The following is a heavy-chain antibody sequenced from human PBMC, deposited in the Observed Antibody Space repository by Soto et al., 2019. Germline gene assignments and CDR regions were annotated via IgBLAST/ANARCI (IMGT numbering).Heavy chain of an antibody. Sequence: ASVKVSCKASGYTFTGYYMHWVRQAPGQGLEWMGWINPNSGGTNYAQKFQGWVTMTRDTSISTAYMELSRLRSDDTAVYYCARGTSAPIGDFWSGYNTYPYYMDVWGKGTTVTVSS. CDR2: INPNSGGT. CDR3: ARGTSAPIGDFWSGYNTYPYYMDV. J-gene: IGHJ6*03. D-gene: IGHD3-3*01. CDR1: GYTFTGYY. V-gene: IGHV1-2*04.